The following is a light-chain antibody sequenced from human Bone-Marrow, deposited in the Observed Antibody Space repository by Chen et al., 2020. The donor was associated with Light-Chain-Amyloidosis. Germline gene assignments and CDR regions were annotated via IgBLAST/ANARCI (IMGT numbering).Light chain of an antibody. CDR1: NIGSKS. J-gene: IGLJ3*02. V-gene: IGLV3-21*04. CDR2: YDS. Sequence: SYVLTQPPSASVAPGKTARITCGGNNIGSKSVHWYQQKPGQAPVLVIYYDSDRPSGIPERFSGSNSGNTATLTISRVEAGDEADYYCQVWDSSSDWVFGGGTKLTVL. CDR3: QVWDSSSDWV.